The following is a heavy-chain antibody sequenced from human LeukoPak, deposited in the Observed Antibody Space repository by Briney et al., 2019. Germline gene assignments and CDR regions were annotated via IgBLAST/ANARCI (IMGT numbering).Heavy chain of an antibody. CDR2: ISYDGSNK. Sequence: GGSLRLSCAASGFTFSSYAMHWVRQAPGKGLEWVAVISYDGSNKYYADSVRGRFTISRDNSKNTLYLQMNSLRAEDTAVYYCARELYYYDSSGPHDAFDIWGQGTMVTVSS. CDR3: ARELYYYDSSGPHDAFDI. D-gene: IGHD3-22*01. CDR1: GFTFSSYA. V-gene: IGHV3-30-3*01. J-gene: IGHJ3*02.